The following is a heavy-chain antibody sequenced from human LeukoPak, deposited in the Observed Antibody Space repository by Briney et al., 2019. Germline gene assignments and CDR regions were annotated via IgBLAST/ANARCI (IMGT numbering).Heavy chain of an antibody. D-gene: IGHD4-11*01. V-gene: IGHV1-69*05. CDR1: GGTFSSYA. CDR3: ARRDSDYSNWFDP. CDR2: IIPIFGTA. Sequence: ASAKVSCKASGGTFSSYAISWVRQAPGQGLEWMGGIIPIFGTANYAQKFQGRVTITTDESTSTAYMELSSLRSEDTAVYYCARRDSDYSNWFDPWGQGTLVTVSS. J-gene: IGHJ5*02.